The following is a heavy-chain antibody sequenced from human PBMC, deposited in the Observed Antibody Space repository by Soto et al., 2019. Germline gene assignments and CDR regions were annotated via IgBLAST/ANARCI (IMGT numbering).Heavy chain of an antibody. CDR2: IIPIFGTA. J-gene: IGHJ6*02. Sequence: SVKVSCKASGGTFSSYAISWVRQAPGQGLEWMGGIIPIFGTANYAQKFQGRVTITADESTSTAYMELSSLRSEDTAVYYCARVPTVTTPSSYYYYYGMDVWGQGTTVTVSS. CDR1: GGTFSSYA. V-gene: IGHV1-69*13. D-gene: IGHD4-17*01. CDR3: ARVPTVTTPSSYYYYYGMDV.